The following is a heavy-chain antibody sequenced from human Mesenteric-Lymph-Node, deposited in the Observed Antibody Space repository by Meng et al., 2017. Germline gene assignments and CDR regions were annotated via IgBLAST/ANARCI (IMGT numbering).Heavy chain of an antibody. CDR1: GFTFSAYW. D-gene: IGHD2-2*01. J-gene: IGHJ4*02. V-gene: IGHV3-7*01. CDR2: IKQDGSEK. Sequence: GESLKISCAASGFTFSAYWMNWVRQAPGKGLEWVANIKQDGSEKYCVDSVKGRFTISRDNAESSLYLQMISLRADDTAVYYCARSYCSSPSCYDGGMDYWGQGTLVTVSS. CDR3: ARSYCSSPSCYDGGMDY.